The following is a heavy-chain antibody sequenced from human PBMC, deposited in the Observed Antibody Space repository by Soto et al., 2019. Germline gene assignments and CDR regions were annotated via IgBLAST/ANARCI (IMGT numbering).Heavy chain of an antibody. D-gene: IGHD1-26*01. V-gene: IGHV3-30-3*01. Sequence: GGSLRLSCAASGFTFSSYAMHWVRQAPGKGLEWVAVISYDGSNKYYADSVKGRFTISRDNSKNTLYLQMNSLRAEDTAVYYCARDGQVGAFDYWGQGTLVTVSS. J-gene: IGHJ4*02. CDR1: GFTFSSYA. CDR3: ARDGQVGAFDY. CDR2: ISYDGSNK.